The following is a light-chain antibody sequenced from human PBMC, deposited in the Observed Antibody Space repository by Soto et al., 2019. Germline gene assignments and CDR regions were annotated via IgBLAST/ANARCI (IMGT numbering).Light chain of an antibody. J-gene: IGLJ3*02. Sequence: QSALTQPASVSGSPGKSITISCTGTSSDVGGYNYVSWYQQHPGKAPKLMIYEVSNRPSGVSNRFSGSKSGNTASLTISGLQAEDEADYYCSSYTRSSPWVFGVGTKLTVL. CDR2: EVS. CDR1: SSDVGGYNY. CDR3: SSYTRSSPWV. V-gene: IGLV2-14*01.